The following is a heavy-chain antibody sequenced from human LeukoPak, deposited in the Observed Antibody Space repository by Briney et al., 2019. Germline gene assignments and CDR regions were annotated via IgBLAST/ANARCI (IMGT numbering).Heavy chain of an antibody. D-gene: IGHD2-15*01. CDR2: FDPEDGET. CDR3: ATVGGGSENRGAFDI. CDR1: GYTLTELS. V-gene: IGHV1-24*01. Sequence: ASVKVSCKVSGYTLTELSMHWVRQAPGKGLEWMGGFDPEDGETIYAQKFQGRVTMTEDTSTDTAYMELSSLRSEDTAVYYCATVGGGSENRGAFDIWGQGTMVSVSS. J-gene: IGHJ3*02.